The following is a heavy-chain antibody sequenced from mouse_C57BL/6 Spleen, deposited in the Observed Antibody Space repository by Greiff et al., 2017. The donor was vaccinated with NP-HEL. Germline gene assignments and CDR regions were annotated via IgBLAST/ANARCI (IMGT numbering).Heavy chain of an antibody. V-gene: IGHV7-3*01. J-gene: IGHJ4*01. CDR3: ARLDYDDAMDY. CDR1: GFTFTDYY. Sequence: EVQLVESGGGLVQPGGSLSLSCAASGFTFTDYYMSWVRQPPGKALEWLGFIRNKANGYTTEYSASVKGRFTISRDNSQSILHLQMNALRAEDSATYYCARLDYDDAMDYWGQGTSVTVSS. D-gene: IGHD2-4*01. CDR2: IRNKANGYTT.